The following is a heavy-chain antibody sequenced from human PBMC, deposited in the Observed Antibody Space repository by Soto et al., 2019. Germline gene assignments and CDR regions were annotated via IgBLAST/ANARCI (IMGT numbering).Heavy chain of an antibody. CDR2: MNPNSGNT. V-gene: IGHV1-8*01. Sequence: QVQLVQSGAEVKKPGASVKVSCKASGYTFTSYDINWVRQATGQGLEWMGWMNPNSGNTGYAQKFQGRVTMTRNTSISTDYRELSSLRSDDTAVYYCAREHSSSWRFDYWGQGPLVAVSS. CDR3: AREHSSSWRFDY. D-gene: IGHD6-13*01. J-gene: IGHJ4*02. CDR1: GYTFTSYD.